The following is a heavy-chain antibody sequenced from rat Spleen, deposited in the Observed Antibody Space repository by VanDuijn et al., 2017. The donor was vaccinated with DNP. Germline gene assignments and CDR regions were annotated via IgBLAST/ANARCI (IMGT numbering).Heavy chain of an antibody. J-gene: IGHJ2*01. Sequence: EVQLVESGGGLVQPGNSLKLSCAASGFTFSGYAMAWVRQSPKKGLEWVATIFYDGSSTFYRDSVKGRFTISRNNAKSTLYLQMDSLRSEETATYYCATQGYYDGYYRPFDYWGQGVMVTVSS. D-gene: IGHD1-12*03. CDR2: IFYDGSST. CDR1: GFTFSGYA. V-gene: IGHV5S10*01. CDR3: ATQGYYDGYYRPFDY.